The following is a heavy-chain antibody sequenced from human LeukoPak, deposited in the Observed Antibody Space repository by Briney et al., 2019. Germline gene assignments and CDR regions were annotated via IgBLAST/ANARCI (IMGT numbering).Heavy chain of an antibody. J-gene: IGHJ5*02. CDR2: ISAYNGDT. CDR1: GYTFTSYG. V-gene: IGHV1-18*01. D-gene: IGHD6-13*01. CDR3: ARGAAAGTIGWFDP. Sequence: GASVKVSCKASGYTFTSYGISWVRQAPGQGLEWMGWISAYNGDTNYAQELQGRVTMTTDTSTSTAYMELRSLRSDDTAVYYCARGAAAGTIGWFDPWGQGTLVTVSS.